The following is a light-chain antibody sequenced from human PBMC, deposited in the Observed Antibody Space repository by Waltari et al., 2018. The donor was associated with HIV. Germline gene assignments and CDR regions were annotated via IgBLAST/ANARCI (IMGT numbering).Light chain of an antibody. J-gene: IGKJ1*01. CDR2: KAS. Sequence: DIQMTQSPSTLSASVGDSVTITCRASQSISSWLAWYQQKPGKVPKLLIYKASTLQSGVPSRFSGSGSGTEFTLSISSLQPDDFATYYCQQYNTYSWTFGQGTKVEIK. CDR3: QQYNTYSWT. V-gene: IGKV1-5*03. CDR1: QSISSW.